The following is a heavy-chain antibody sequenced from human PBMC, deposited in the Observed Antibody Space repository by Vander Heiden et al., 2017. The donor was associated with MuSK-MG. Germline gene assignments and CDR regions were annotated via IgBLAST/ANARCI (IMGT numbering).Heavy chain of an antibody. D-gene: IGHD6-13*01. CDR3: ARTRDSHSSTYYDL. CDR2: IYYSGTT. Sequence: QLQLQESGPGLVKASETLSLTCSVSGDSIGSSSYYWAWIRQPPGKGLEWIASIYYSGTTYYNPSLKSRVTISVDTSKNQFSLKVSSVTAADTAVYYCARTRDSHSSTYYDLWGQGILVTVSS. V-gene: IGHV4-39*01. J-gene: IGHJ4*02. CDR1: GDSIGSSSYY.